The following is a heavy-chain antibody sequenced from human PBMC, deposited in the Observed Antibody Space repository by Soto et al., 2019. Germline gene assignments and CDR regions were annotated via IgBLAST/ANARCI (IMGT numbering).Heavy chain of an antibody. J-gene: IGHJ4*02. Sequence: GESLKISCAASGFTFSDYYMSWIRQAPGKGLEWVSYISSSGSTIYYADSVKGRFTISRDNAKNSLYLQMNSLRAEDTAVYYCARMGYYDSSGYYYFDYWGQGTLVTVSS. D-gene: IGHD3-22*01. CDR1: GFTFSDYY. CDR3: ARMGYYDSSGYYYFDY. CDR2: ISSSGSTI. V-gene: IGHV3-11*01.